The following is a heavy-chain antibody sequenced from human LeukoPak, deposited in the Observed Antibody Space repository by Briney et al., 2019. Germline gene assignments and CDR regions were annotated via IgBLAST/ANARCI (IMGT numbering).Heavy chain of an antibody. CDR1: GFTFSDYY. D-gene: IGHD3-10*01. CDR2: ISSSGSTI. V-gene: IGHV3-11*01. CDR3: AKRMIRGVNHDAFDL. Sequence: PGGSLRLSCAASGFTFSDYYMSWIRQAPGKGLEWVSYISSSGSTIYYADSVKGRFTISRDNAKNSLYLQMNSLRAEDTAVYYCAKRMIRGVNHDAFDLWGQGTMVTVSS. J-gene: IGHJ3*01.